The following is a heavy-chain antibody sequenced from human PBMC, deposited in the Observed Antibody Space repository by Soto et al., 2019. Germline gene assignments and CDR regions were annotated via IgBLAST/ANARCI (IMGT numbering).Heavy chain of an antibody. Sequence: EVQLLESGGGLVQPGGSLRLSCAASGFTFSSYAMNWVRQAPGKGLEWVSVISGSGGSTYYADSVKGRFTISRDNSKNTLYLQMNSLRVEDTAVYYCAKDGGCGGDCPRLADYWGQGTLVTVSS. J-gene: IGHJ4*02. CDR1: GFTFSSYA. V-gene: IGHV3-23*01. CDR3: AKDGGCGGDCPRLADY. CDR2: ISGSGGST. D-gene: IGHD2-21*02.